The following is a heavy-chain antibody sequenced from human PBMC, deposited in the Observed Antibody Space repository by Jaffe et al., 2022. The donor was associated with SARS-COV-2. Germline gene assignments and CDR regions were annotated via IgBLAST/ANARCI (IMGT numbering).Heavy chain of an antibody. V-gene: IGHV3-9*01. J-gene: IGHJ2*01. CDR3: AKGGRDGYNYWWLHWYFDL. CDR2: ISWNSGSI. D-gene: IGHD5-12*01. CDR1: GFTFDDYA. Sequence: EVQLVESGGGLVQPGRSLRLSCAASGFTFDDYAMHWVRQAPGKGLEWVSGISWNSGSIGYADSVKGRFTISRDNAKNSLYLQMNSLRAEDTALYYCAKGGRDGYNYWWLHWYFDLWGRGTLVTVSS.